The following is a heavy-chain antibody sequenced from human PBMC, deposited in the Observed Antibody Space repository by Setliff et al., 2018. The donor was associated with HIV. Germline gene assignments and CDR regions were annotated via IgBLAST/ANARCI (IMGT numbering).Heavy chain of an antibody. CDR2: IYPGDSVT. Sequence: GESLKISCRASGYAFDNYWIGWVRQMPGKGLEWMGVIYPGDSVTRYGPSFQGQVTISADGSISTAYLQWSSLRASDTAVYYCAKRRRAPGTADLEAFWGQGTLVTVS. CDR1: GYAFDNYW. V-gene: IGHV5-51*01. J-gene: IGHJ4*02. D-gene: IGHD2-21*02. CDR3: AKRRRAPGTADLEAF.